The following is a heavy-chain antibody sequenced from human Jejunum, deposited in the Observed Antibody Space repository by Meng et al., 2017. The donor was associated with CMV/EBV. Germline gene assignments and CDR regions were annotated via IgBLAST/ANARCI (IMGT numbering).Heavy chain of an antibody. CDR1: GGSISSYD. J-gene: IGHJ4*02. CDR2: IHYSEST. D-gene: IGHD3-3*01. CDR3: VRGVSPTEWPLEK. Sequence: VSGGSISSYDWSWVRQAPGKGLEWLGYIHYSESTKYNPSLESRVTMSLDRSRNQFSLRLSSVTAADTAVYFCVRGVSPTEWPLEKWGQGTLVTVSS. V-gene: IGHV4-59*01.